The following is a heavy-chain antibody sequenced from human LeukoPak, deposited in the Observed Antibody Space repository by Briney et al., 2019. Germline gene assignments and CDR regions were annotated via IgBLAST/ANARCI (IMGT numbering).Heavy chain of an antibody. CDR1: GFIFTDYW. V-gene: IGHV3-74*03. D-gene: IGHD2-2*02. CDR3: AKDAGYCSSTSCYTVVDY. J-gene: IGHJ4*02. Sequence: GGSMRLSCAASGFIFTDYWMHWVRQAPGKELLWVAHIRGDGRATTYADSVKGRFTISRDNSKNTLYLQMNSLRAEDTAVYYCAKDAGYCSSTSCYTVVDYWGQGTLVTVSS. CDR2: IRGDGRAT.